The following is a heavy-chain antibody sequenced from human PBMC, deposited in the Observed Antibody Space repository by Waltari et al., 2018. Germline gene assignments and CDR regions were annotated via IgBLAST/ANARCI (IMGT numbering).Heavy chain of an antibody. D-gene: IGHD6-6*01. CDR1: GGSFSGYY. CDR2: INHSGST. J-gene: IGHJ4*02. V-gene: IGHV4-34*04. Sequence: QVQLQQWGAGLLKPSETLSLTCAVYGGSFSGYYWSWIRQPPGKGLVWIGEINHSGSTTDSPSLKRRATIAVDTSKKQFSLTLSSVTATDTAVYYCAREARITPRPTGFDYWGQGTLVTVSS. CDR3: AREARITPRPTGFDY.